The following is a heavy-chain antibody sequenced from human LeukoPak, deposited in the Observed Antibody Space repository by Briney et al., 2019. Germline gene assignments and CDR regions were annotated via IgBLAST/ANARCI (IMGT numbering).Heavy chain of an antibody. D-gene: IGHD5/OR15-5a*01. J-gene: IGHJ6*02. CDR2: VSNDGGDK. Sequence: GGSLRLSCAASEFTFSSYAMHWVRQAPGKGLEWVALVSNDGGDKYYADSVKGRFTISRDNSKNTLYLQMNSLRGEDTAVYYCARDCLQYYYQYGMDVWGQGTTVTVSS. V-gene: IGHV3-30*03. CDR3: ARDCLQYYYQYGMDV. CDR1: EFTFSSYA.